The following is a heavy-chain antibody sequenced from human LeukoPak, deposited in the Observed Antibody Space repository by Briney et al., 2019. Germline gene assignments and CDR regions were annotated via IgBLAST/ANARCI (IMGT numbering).Heavy chain of an antibody. CDR1: GDSLSSYY. CDR2: IHYSGST. J-gene: IGHJ4*02. D-gene: IGHD3-22*01. V-gene: IGHV4-59*01. Sequence: SETLSLTCSVSGDSLSSYYWSWMRRPPGEGLEWIGYIHYSGSTNYNPSLKSRVSMSVDTSKNHFSLKLSSVTAADTAVYYCARGGYDSTGYYSIFGSWGQGTLVTVSS. CDR3: ARGGYDSTGYYSIFGS.